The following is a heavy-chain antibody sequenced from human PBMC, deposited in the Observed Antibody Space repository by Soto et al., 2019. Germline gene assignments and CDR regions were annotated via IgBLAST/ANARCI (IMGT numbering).Heavy chain of an antibody. J-gene: IGHJ5*02. Sequence: SETLSLTCTVSGGSISSGGYYWSWIRQHPGKGLEWIGYIYYSGSTYYNPSLKSRVTISVDTSKNQFSLKLSSVTAADTAVYYCARAPRLMGAVRGGPNWFDPWGQGTLVTVS. CDR3: ARAPRLMGAVRGGPNWFDP. D-gene: IGHD3-10*01. CDR2: IYYSGST. V-gene: IGHV4-31*03. CDR1: GGSISSGGYY.